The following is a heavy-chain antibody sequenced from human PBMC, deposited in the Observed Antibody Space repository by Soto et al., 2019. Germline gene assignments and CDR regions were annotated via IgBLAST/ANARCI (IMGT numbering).Heavy chain of an antibody. CDR2: IRTRDHDYAA. J-gene: IGHJ6*02. D-gene: IGHD6-25*01. CDR1: GFTFSSYA. CDR3: TIHPSGRYHYGLDV. V-gene: IGHV3-73*01. Sequence: PGGSLRLSCAASGFTFSSYAMTWVRQAPGKGLEWVGRIRTRDHDYAAAYGASMKGRFSISRDDSKNTAYLQMNSLETDDTAVYFCTIHPSGRYHYGLDVWGQGTTVTVSS.